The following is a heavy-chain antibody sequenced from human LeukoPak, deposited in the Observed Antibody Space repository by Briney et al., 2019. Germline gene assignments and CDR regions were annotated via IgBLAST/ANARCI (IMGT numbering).Heavy chain of an antibody. Sequence: PSETLSLTCPVSGDTVNTRRYYCGWIRQPPGKGLEWIGSINVRASTYYEPSRRSRVTISIDTSRNQFSLNLTSVTTPDTALYFCARRDIVKGGFDYWGQGTLVTVSS. CDR3: ARRDIVKGGFDY. CDR2: INVRAST. V-gene: IGHV4-39*01. D-gene: IGHD3-16*02. CDR1: GDTVNTRRYY. J-gene: IGHJ4*02.